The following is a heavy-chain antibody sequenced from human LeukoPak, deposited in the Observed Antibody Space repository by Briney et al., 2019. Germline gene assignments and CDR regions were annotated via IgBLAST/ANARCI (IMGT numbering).Heavy chain of an antibody. V-gene: IGHV4-4*07. CDR1: GGSLSSSY. CDR2: VYTSGST. J-gene: IGHJ4*02. CDR3: ARDCSGGTCYLGVLDY. D-gene: IGHD2-15*01. Sequence: PSETLSLTCSLSGGSLSSSYWSWIRKPAPQGQGWIGRVYTSGSTNYNPSLKSRVAMSVDTSKNQFSLDLTSVTAADAAVYYCARDCSGGTCYLGVLDYWGQGIRVTVSS.